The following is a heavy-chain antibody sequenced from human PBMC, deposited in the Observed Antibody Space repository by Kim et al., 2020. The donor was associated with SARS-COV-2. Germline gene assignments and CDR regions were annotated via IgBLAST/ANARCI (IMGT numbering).Heavy chain of an antibody. D-gene: IGHD6-13*01. CDR3: ARASSSWYLYDAFDI. CDR1: GGSISSYY. V-gene: IGHV4-59*01. J-gene: IGHJ3*02. CDR2: IYYSGST. Sequence: SETLSLTCTVSGGSISSYYWSWIRQPPGKGLEWIGYIYYSGSTNYNHSLKSRVTISVDTSKNQFSLKLSSVTAADTAVYYCARASSSWYLYDAFDIWGQGTMVTVSS.